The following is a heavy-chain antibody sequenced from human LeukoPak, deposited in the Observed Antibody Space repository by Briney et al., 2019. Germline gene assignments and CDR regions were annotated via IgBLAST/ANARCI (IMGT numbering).Heavy chain of an antibody. D-gene: IGHD3-9*01. CDR2: FDPEDGET. Sequence: GASVKVSCKVSGYTLTELSMHWVRQAPGKGLEWMGGFDPEDGETIYAQKFQGRVTMTEDTSTDTAYMELSSLTSEDTAVYYCATNTLLRYFDWLLNWGQGTLVTVSS. J-gene: IGHJ4*02. CDR1: GYTLTELS. CDR3: ATNTLLRYFDWLLN. V-gene: IGHV1-24*01.